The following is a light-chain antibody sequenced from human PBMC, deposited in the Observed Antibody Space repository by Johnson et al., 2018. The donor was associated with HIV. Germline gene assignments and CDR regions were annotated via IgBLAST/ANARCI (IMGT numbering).Light chain of an antibody. CDR2: ENT. J-gene: IGLJ1*01. CDR1: SSNIEENS. Sequence: QSVLTQAPSVSAAPGQKVTISCSGSSSNIEENSVSWYQQLPGAAPKVLIYENTKRPSGIPDRFSGSKSGTSATLGITGLPTGDEAVYYCGTWDTSLSAGGVFGSGTKVTVL. V-gene: IGLV1-51*02. CDR3: GTWDTSLSAGGV.